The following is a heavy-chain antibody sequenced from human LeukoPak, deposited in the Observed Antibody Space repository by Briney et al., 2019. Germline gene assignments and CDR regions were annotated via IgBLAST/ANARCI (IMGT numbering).Heavy chain of an antibody. CDR2: IDGSGKIT. J-gene: IGHJ4*02. CDR1: GFTFSSYA. CDR3: AKEFYSTASIDY. Sequence: AGGSLRLSCAASGFTFSSYALNWVRQAPGKGLEWVSTIDGSGKITKYADSVKGRFTISRDNSKNTLFLQMISLRAEDTAVYYCAKEFYSTASIDYWGQGTLVTVSS. D-gene: IGHD6-6*01. V-gene: IGHV3-23*01.